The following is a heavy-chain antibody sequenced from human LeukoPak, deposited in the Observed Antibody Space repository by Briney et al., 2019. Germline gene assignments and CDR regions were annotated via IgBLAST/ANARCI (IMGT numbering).Heavy chain of an antibody. CDR2: INWNGGST. CDR3: ARAPITSPFYFDY. D-gene: IGHD2-2*01. CDR1: GFAFDDHG. Sequence: PPGGSLRLSCTTSGFAFDDHGMSWVRQVPGKGLEWFSGINWNGGSTGYADPLRGRFTISRDNAKNSLYLQMDSLRAEDTALYYCARAPITSPFYFDYWGQGTLVTVSS. J-gene: IGHJ4*02. V-gene: IGHV3-20*04.